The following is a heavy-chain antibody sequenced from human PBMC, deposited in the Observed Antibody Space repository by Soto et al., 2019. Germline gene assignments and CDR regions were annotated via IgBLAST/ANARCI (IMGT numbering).Heavy chain of an antibody. CDR2: IWYDGSNK. CDR3: ARGGGLWFGELLPSQEGFDY. J-gene: IGHJ4*02. Sequence: QVQLVESGGGVVQPGRSLRLSCAASGFTFSSYGMHWVRQAPGKGLEWVAVIWYDGSNKYYADSVKGRFTISRDNSKNTLYLQMNSLRGEDTAVYYCARGGGLWFGELLPSQEGFDYWGQGTLVTVSS. D-gene: IGHD3-10*01. V-gene: IGHV3-33*01. CDR1: GFTFSSYG.